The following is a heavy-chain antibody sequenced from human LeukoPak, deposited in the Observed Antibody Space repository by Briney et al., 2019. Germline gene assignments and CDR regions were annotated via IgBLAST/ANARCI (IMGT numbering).Heavy chain of an antibody. V-gene: IGHV4-39*07. CDR3: ATLGGIAAAGMTN. CDR1: GGSISSSSYC. J-gene: IGHJ4*02. D-gene: IGHD6-13*01. CDR2: IYYSGST. Sequence: SETLSLTCTVSGGSISSSSYCWGWIRQPPGKGLEWIASIYYSGSTSYNPSLKSRVTIFVDTSKNQFSLKLSSVTAADTAVYYCATLGGIAAAGMTNWGQGTLVTVSS.